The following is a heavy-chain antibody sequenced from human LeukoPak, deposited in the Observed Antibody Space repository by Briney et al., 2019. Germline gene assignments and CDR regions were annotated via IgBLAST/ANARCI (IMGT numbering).Heavy chain of an antibody. CDR1: GFTFSNFW. V-gene: IGHV3-7*01. CDR2: VKQDGSEK. D-gene: IGHD6-13*01. J-gene: IGHJ4*02. Sequence: GGSLRLSCAASGFTFSNFWMTWVRQAPGKGLEWVADVKQDGSEKSCVDSVKGRFTISRDNAKNSLYLQMNSLRVEDTAVYYCARGRGDSSSWYFDYWGQGTLVTVSS. CDR3: ARGRGDSSSWYFDY.